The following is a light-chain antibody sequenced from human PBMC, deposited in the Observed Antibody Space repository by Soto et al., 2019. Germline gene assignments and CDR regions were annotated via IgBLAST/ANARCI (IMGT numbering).Light chain of an antibody. Sequence: DIKMNLSPSKLPASVGDRVTITCRASQSISNWLAWYPQKPGTAPKLLIYHATTLESGVPSRFSSRGSETEFALTISSLQPQDFATYYCQQYNSYSFRQGAKVDIK. V-gene: IGKV1-5*01. CDR2: HAT. CDR1: QSISNW. J-gene: IGKJ1*01. CDR3: QQYNSYS.